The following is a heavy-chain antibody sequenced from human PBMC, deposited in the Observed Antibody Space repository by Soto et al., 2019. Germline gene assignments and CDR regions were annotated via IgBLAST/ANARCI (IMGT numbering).Heavy chain of an antibody. CDR3: AKNGQPPYYYYGLDV. Sequence: ASVKGSCQASGFTFSRYGISWGRQAPGQGLEWMGWISGYNGDANYAQSFQGRVSMTIDTSTTTAYMELRTLTPDDTAVYYCAKNGQPPYYYYGLDVWGQGTTVTVSS. J-gene: IGHJ6*02. V-gene: IGHV1-18*01. D-gene: IGHD2-8*01. CDR1: GFTFSRYG. CDR2: ISGYNGDA.